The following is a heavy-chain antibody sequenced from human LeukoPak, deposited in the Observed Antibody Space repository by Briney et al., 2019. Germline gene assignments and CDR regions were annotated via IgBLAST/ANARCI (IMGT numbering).Heavy chain of an antibody. CDR2: IDYRGSA. D-gene: IGHD3-16*01. CDR3: ARAPVLRGVMANWFDP. V-gene: IGHV4-31*02. CDR1: GGSISSGGYY. Sequence: PSETLSLTCSVFGGSISSGGYYWSWIRQQPGKALEWIGYIDYRGSAYYNPSLKSRVIMSVDTSKNQFSLRVPSATAADTALYSCARAPVLRGVMANWFDPWGRGTLVTVSS. J-gene: IGHJ5*02.